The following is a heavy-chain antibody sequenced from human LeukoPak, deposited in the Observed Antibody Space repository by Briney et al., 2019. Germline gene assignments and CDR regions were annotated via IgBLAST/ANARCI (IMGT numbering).Heavy chain of an antibody. Sequence: GGSLRLSCAASGFTLSRYWMHWVRRAPGKGLVWVSHINTDGSTTTYADSVKGRFTISRDNAKNTLYLQMNSLRAEDTAVYYCTRGGIATAGFFDYWGQGTLVTVSS. V-gene: IGHV3-74*01. CDR1: GFTLSRYW. D-gene: IGHD6-13*01. J-gene: IGHJ4*02. CDR3: TRGGIATAGFFDY. CDR2: INTDGSTT.